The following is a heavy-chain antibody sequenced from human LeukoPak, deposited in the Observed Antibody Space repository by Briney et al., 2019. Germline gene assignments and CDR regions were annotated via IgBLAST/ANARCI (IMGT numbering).Heavy chain of an antibody. V-gene: IGHV3-30*04. CDR1: GFTFSSYA. Sequence: GGSLRLSCAASGFTFSSYAMHWVRQAPGKGLEWVAVISYDGSNKYYADSVKGRFTITRDNSKNTLYLQTNSLRAEDTAVYYCARDPYCSRTSCYTSAFDIWGQGTIVTVSS. CDR3: ARDPYCSRTSCYTSAFDI. D-gene: IGHD2-2*02. J-gene: IGHJ3*02. CDR2: ISYDGSNK.